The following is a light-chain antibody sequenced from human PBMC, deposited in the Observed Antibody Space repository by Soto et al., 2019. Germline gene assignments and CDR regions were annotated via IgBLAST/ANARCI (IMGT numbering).Light chain of an antibody. CDR1: QSVSTW. J-gene: IGKJ4*01. CDR3: QQYNNYPPLP. V-gene: IGKV1-5*01. CDR2: EAS. Sequence: DIQMTQSPSTLSASVGDRVTITCRPSQSVSTWLAWYQQKPGEAPNLLIYEASRLQSGVPSRFSGSASGREFTLTITNLQPDDVATYYCQQYNNYPPLPVGGGTKVDIK.